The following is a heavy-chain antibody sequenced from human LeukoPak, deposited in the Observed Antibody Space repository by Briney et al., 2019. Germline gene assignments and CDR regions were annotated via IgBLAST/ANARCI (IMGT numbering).Heavy chain of an antibody. CDR2: ISGDNADT. Sequence: ASVKVSCKASGYTFTSYGISWVRQAPGQGLEWMGWISGDNADTSYAQRFQGRVTISTDTSTSTAYIELRSLRSDDTAVYYCARDPGIAVTMMSDHWGQGTLVTVSS. CDR3: ARDPGIAVTMMSDH. V-gene: IGHV1-18*01. D-gene: IGHD3-22*01. CDR1: GYTFTSYG. J-gene: IGHJ4*02.